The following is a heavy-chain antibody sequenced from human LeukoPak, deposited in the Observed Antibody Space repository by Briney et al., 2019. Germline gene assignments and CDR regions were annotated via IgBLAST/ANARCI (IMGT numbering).Heavy chain of an antibody. V-gene: IGHV3-23*01. CDR3: AKSKVDSSGYYLGFDYYSGLDV. CDR1: GFTFHSHV. J-gene: IGHJ6*02. CDR2: ISGSGGTT. D-gene: IGHD3-22*01. Sequence: GGSLRLSCAASGFTFHSHVMSWVRQAPGKGLQWVSAISGSGGTTYYADSVKGRFSMSRDNSKNTVYVQVNSLRDEDTAVYYCAKSKVDSSGYYLGFDYYSGLDVWGQGTTVTVSS.